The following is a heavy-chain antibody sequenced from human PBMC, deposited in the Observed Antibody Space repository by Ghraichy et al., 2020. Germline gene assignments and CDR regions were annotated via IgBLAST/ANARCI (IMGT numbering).Heavy chain of an antibody. J-gene: IGHJ6*02. Sequence: SQTLSLTCTVSGGSISSYYWSWIRQPPGKGLEWIGYIYTSGSTNYNPSLKSRVTISVDTSKNQFSLKLSSVTAADTAVYYCARHARYFDWLERGGGLYGMDVWGQGTTVTVSS. CDR3: ARHARYFDWLERGGGLYGMDV. CDR2: IYTSGST. D-gene: IGHD3-9*01. V-gene: IGHV4-4*09. CDR1: GGSISSYY.